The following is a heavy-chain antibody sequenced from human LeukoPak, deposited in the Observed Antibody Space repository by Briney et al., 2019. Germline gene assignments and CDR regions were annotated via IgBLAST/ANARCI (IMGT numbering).Heavy chain of an antibody. CDR1: GLIFRSFD. J-gene: IGHJ4*02. D-gene: IGHD1-14*01. V-gene: IGHV3-30*03. Sequence: PGRSLRLSCAASGLIFRSFDIHWVRQAPGKGLEWVTFISSDGSEKYYADSVKGRFTISRDNAKNSLYLQMNSLRTEDTAICYCARGGVRRGYYDYWGQGTLVTVS. CDR3: ARGGVRRGYYDY. CDR2: ISSDGSEK.